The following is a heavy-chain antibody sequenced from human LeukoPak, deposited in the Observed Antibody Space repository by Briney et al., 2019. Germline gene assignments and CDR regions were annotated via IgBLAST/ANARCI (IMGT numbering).Heavy chain of an antibody. CDR1: GFTVSSNY. V-gene: IGHV3-23*01. Sequence: SGGSLRLSCAASGFTVSSNYMSWVRQAPGKGLEWVSTISGSGDDTYYADSVKGRFTISRDNSKNTLYLQMNSLRADDTAVHYCAARPPIVVRGPFDYWGQGTLVTVSS. J-gene: IGHJ4*02. D-gene: IGHD3-22*01. CDR3: AARPPIVVRGPFDY. CDR2: ISGSGDDT.